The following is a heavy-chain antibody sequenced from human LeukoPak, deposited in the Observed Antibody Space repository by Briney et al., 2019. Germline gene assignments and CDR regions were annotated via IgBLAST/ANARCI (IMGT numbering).Heavy chain of an antibody. V-gene: IGHV4-59*12. CDR1: GGSISSYY. J-gene: IGHJ6*03. CDR3: ARLTKNDSGSFRFGKKKRGYMDV. Sequence: SETLSLTCTVSGGSISSYYWSWIRQPPGKGLEWIGCIYYSGSTNYNPSFKSRVTISVDTSKNQFSLKLSSVTAADTAVYYCARLTKNDSGSFRFGKKKRGYMDVWGKGTTVTISS. CDR2: IYYSGST. D-gene: IGHD3-10*01.